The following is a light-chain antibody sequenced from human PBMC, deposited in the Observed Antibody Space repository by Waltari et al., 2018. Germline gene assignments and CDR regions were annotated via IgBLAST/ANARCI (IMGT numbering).Light chain of an antibody. CDR3: SSYGGSYSFVS. Sequence: QSALTQPPSVSGSPGQSVTMSCTGTTSDVRDFDYVSWYQQRPGKAPKLLIYDVTERPSGVPHRFSASKSGHTATLTISGLQAEDEGHYYCSSYGGSYSFVSFGGGTKVTV. CDR2: DVT. J-gene: IGLJ2*01. V-gene: IGLV2-11*01. CDR1: TSDVRDFDY.